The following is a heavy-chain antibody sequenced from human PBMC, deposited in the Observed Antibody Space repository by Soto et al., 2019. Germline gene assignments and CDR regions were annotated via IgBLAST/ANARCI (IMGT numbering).Heavy chain of an antibody. CDR1: GYTFTSYA. D-gene: IGHD1-26*01. Sequence: QVQLVQSGAEVKKPGASVKVSCKASGYTFTSYAMHWVRQAPGQRLEWMGWINACNGNTKYSQKFQGRVTITRDTSASTAYMELSILRSEDTAVYYCARGGSLYWYFDLWCRGTLVTVSS. J-gene: IGHJ2*01. V-gene: IGHV1-3*01. CDR2: INACNGNT. CDR3: ARGGSLYWYFDL.